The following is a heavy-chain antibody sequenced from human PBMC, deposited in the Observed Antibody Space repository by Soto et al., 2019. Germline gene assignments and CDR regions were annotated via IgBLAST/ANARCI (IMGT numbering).Heavy chain of an antibody. CDR3: ARVNCSGGVCYGIDY. Sequence: QVQLVQSGAEVKKPGASVKISCKASGDTFTSYYMHWVRQAPGQGLEWMGIINPSGDTSYAQKFQGRVTMTRDTSTSTVYMELSSLRSEDTAVYYCARVNCSGGVCYGIDYWGQGTLVTVSS. V-gene: IGHV1-46*01. CDR1: GDTFTSYY. J-gene: IGHJ4*02. CDR2: INPSGDT. D-gene: IGHD2-15*01.